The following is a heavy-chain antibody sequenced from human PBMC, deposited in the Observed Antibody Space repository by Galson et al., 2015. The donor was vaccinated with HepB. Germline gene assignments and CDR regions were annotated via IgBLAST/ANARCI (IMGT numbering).Heavy chain of an antibody. J-gene: IGHJ4*02. CDR1: GYTFTSYA. Sequence: SVKVSCKASGYTFTSYAMHWVRQAPGQRLEWMGWINAGNGNTKYSQKFQGRVTITRDTSASTAYMELSSLRTEDTAVYYCARRGLGGVADYWGQGTLVTVSS. CDR3: ARRGLGGVADY. V-gene: IGHV1-3*01. D-gene: IGHD1-26*01. CDR2: INAGNGNT.